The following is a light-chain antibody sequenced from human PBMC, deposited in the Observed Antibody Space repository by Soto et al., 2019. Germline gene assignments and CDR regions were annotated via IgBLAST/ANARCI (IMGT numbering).Light chain of an antibody. Sequence: QSALTQPASVSGSPGQSITISCTGTSSDVGGYNYVSWYQQHPGKAPKLMIYEVXNRXXXXXXRXXGSKSGNTASLTISGLQAEDEADYYCSSYTSSSTLVVFGGGTQLTVL. CDR2: EVX. J-gene: IGLJ2*01. V-gene: IGLV2-14*01. CDR3: SSYTSSSTLVV. CDR1: SSDVGGYNY.